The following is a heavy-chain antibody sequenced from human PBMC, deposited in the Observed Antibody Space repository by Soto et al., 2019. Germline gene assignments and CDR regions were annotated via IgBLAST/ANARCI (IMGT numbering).Heavy chain of an antibody. J-gene: IGHJ4*02. CDR1: GFSLSTSGVG. CDR3: VHGEVAHGYNYFDY. D-gene: IGHD5-12*01. CDR2: IYWNDDK. Sequence: QITLKESGPTLVKPTQTLTLTCTFSGFSLSTSGVGVGWIRQPPGKALEWLALIYWNDDKRYSPSLKSRLTITKDTSKTQVVLTMTNMDPVDTATYRCVHGEVAHGYNYFDYWGQGTLVPVSS. V-gene: IGHV2-5*01.